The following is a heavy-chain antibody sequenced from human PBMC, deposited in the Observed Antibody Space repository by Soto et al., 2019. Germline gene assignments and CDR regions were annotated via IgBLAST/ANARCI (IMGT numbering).Heavy chain of an antibody. D-gene: IGHD2-21*01. CDR1: GYRFTSYW. CDR2: IYPGDSDT. Sequence: GESLKICFTGSGYRFTSYWIGWVRQMPGKCLEWMGIIYPGDSDTRYSPSFQGQVTISADKSISTAYLQCSSLKASDTAMYYCARGLTAIAKISLSNWFDPWRQGTLVTVSS. CDR3: ARGLTAIAKISLSNWFDP. V-gene: IGHV5-51*01. J-gene: IGHJ5*02.